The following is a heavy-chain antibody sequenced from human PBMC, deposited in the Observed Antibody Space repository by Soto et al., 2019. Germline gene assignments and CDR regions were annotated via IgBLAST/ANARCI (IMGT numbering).Heavy chain of an antibody. V-gene: IGHV4-59*08. J-gene: IGHJ6*04. Sequence: SVTLCLLWTVAGGTIRSFYWSWIRQPPGKGLEWIGYIYYSGSTNYNPSLKSRVTISVDTSKNQFSLKLSSVTAADTAVYFFARHLGPAADRSGMAFRRNGSSVTVS. CDR3: ARHLGPAADRSGMAF. CDR2: IYYSGST. CDR1: GGTIRSFY. D-gene: IGHD6-25*01.